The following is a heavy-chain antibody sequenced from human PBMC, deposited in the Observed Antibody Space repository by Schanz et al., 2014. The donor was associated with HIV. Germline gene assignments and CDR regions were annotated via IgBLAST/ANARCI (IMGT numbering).Heavy chain of an antibody. CDR2: IWYDGSKT. J-gene: IGHJ3*02. CDR1: GFTFSSYG. V-gene: IGHV3-33*08. Sequence: VHLVESGGGLVQPGGSLRLSCAASGFTFSSYGMHWVRQPPGKGLEWVSYIWYDGSKTYYVDSVKGRFTISRDNSKNTVYLQMNSLRVEDTAVYYCARFANWAFDIWGQGTTVTVSS. D-gene: IGHD1-1*01. CDR3: ARFANWAFDI.